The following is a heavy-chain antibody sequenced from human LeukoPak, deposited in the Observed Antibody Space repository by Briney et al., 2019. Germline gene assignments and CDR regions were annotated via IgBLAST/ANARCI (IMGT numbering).Heavy chain of an antibody. D-gene: IGHD3-16*01. J-gene: IGHJ4*02. CDR3: ARHADRDTEGALGY. CDR2: IYYSGST. CDR1: GGSISSYY. Sequence: PSETLSLTCTVSGGSISSYYWSWIRQPPGKGLEWIGYIYYSGSTNYNPSLKSRVTISVDTSKNQFSLKLSSVTAADTAVYYCARHADRDTEGALGYWGQGTLVTVSS. V-gene: IGHV4-59*08.